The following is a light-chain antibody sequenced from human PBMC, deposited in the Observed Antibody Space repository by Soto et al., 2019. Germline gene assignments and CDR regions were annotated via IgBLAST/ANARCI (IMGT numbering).Light chain of an antibody. CDR2: GAS. CDR3: QQYNNWPGVF. V-gene: IGKV3-15*01. CDR1: QSVSSN. Sequence: EIVMTQSPATLSVSPGERATLSCRASQSVSSNLAWYQQKPGQAPRLLIYGASTRATGIPARFSGSGSGTEFTLTISSLQSEDFAVYYCQQYNNWPGVFFGGGTKVEIK. J-gene: IGKJ4*01.